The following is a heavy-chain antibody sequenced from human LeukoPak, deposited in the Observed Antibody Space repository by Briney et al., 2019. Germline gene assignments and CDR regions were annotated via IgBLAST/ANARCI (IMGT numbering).Heavy chain of an antibody. J-gene: IGHJ4*02. D-gene: IGHD3-22*01. CDR1: GGSISSSSYY. CDR2: IYYSGST. Sequence: SETLSLTCTVSGGSISSSSYYWGWIRQPPGKGLERIGSIYYSGSTYYNPSLKSRVTISVDTSKNQFSLKLSSVTAADTAVYYCARVSDYDSSGYYYGLGFDYWGQGTLVTVSS. CDR3: ARVSDYDSSGYYYGLGFDY. V-gene: IGHV4-39*07.